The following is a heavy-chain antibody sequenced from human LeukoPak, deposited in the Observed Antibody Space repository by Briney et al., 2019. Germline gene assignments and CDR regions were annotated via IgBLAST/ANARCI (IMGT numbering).Heavy chain of an antibody. Sequence: SETLSLTWAVYGGSFSGYYWSWIRQPPGKGLEWIGEINHSGSTNYNPSLKSRVTISVDTSKNQFSLKLSSVTAADTAVYYCARGIRYCSSTSCSSWFDPWGQGTLVTVSS. V-gene: IGHV4-34*01. J-gene: IGHJ5*02. CDR2: INHSGST. CDR1: GGSFSGYY. D-gene: IGHD2-2*01. CDR3: ARGIRYCSSTSCSSWFDP.